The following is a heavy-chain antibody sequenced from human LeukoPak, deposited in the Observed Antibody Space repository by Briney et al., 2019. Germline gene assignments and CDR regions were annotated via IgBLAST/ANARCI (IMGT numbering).Heavy chain of an antibody. CDR3: ARVRARSYCSSTSCYGY. CDR1: GFSFSIYS. J-gene: IGHJ4*02. Sequence: GGSLRLSCAASGFSFSIYSLNWVRQAPGKGLEWVSYISHTGSTMSYADSVKGRFIISRDNAKNSLYLQMNSLRAEDTAVYYCARVRARSYCSSTSCYGYWGQGTLVTVSS. V-gene: IGHV3-48*04. CDR2: ISHTGSTM. D-gene: IGHD2-2*01.